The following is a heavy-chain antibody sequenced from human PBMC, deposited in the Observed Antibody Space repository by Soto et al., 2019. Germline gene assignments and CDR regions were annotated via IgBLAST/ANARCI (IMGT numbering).Heavy chain of an antibody. CDR1: GFTVGNNY. CDR2: IYSTGTT. J-gene: IGHJ4*02. D-gene: IGHD3-10*01. CDR3: AKDGRGSGSHYNSFGY. V-gene: IGHV3-53*01. Sequence: EVQLVESGGGLIQPGGSLKLSCAASGFTVGNNYMSWVRQAPGKGLEWVSLIYSTGTTKYADSVKGRFTVSRDNAKNTLYLQKNRLSAEDTAVYYCAKDGRGSGSHYNSFGYWGQGTLVTVSS.